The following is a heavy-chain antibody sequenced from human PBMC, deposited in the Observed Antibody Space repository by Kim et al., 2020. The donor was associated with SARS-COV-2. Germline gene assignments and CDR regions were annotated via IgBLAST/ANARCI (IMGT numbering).Heavy chain of an antibody. CDR1: GFTFGDFV. CDR3: VKDVREGSTNS. CDR2: IWANGDMT. J-gene: IGHJ4*02. Sequence: GGSLRLSCAASGFTFGDFVMHWVRQPPGKGLELVPSIWANGDMTAYADSVRGRFTISRDNAKNSLYLQMDSLKAEDTAFYYCVKDVREGSTNSWGLGTLV. V-gene: IGHV3-9*01. D-gene: IGHD3-10*01.